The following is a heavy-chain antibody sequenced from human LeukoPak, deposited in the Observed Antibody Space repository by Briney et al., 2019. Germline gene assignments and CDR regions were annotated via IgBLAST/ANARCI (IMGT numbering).Heavy chain of an antibody. CDR1: GYTLTELS. CDR2: FDPEDGET. D-gene: IGHD4-11*01. CDR3: ATSTNPPNYSNYAGDWFDP. J-gene: IGHJ5*02. Sequence: ASVKVSCKVSGYTLTELSMHWVRQAPGKGLEGMGGFDPEDGETIYAQKFQGRVTMTEDTSTDTAYMELSSLRSEDTAVYYCATSTNPPNYSNYAGDWFDPWGQGTLVTVSS. V-gene: IGHV1-24*01.